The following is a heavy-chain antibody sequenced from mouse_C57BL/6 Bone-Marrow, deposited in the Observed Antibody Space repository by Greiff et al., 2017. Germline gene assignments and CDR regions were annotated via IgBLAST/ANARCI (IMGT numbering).Heavy chain of an antibody. CDR3: TRNHYDCSNFDY. CDR1: GYSFTDSN. V-gene: IGHV1-39*01. J-gene: IGHJ2*01. Sequence: VQLQQSGPELVKPGASVKISCKASGYSFTDSNMNWVKQSNGKSLEWIGVINPNDGTTSYNQKFKGKATLTVDQSSSTAYMQLNSLTSEDSAVYCCTRNHYDCSNFDYWGQGTTLTVSS. D-gene: IGHD1-1*01. CDR2: INPNDGTT.